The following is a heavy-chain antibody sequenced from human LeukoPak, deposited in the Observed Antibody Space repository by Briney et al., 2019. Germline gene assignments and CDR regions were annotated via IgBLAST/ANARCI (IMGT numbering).Heavy chain of an antibody. CDR2: IYYSGST. Sequence: PSETLSLTCTVSGGSISSSSYYWGWIRQPPGKGLEWIGSIYYSGSTYYNPSLKSRATISVDTSKNQFSLKLSSVTAADTAVYYCASGRYYGSGSQYNWFDPWGQGTLVTVSS. CDR1: GGSISSSSYY. J-gene: IGHJ5*02. V-gene: IGHV4-39*01. CDR3: ASGRYYGSGSQYNWFDP. D-gene: IGHD3-10*01.